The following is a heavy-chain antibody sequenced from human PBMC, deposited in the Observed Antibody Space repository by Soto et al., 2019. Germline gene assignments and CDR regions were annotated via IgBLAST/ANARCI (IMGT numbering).Heavy chain of an antibody. V-gene: IGHV4-59*01. CDR2: IYYSGST. Sequence: SETLSLTCTVSGGSIRSYYWSWIRQSPGKGLEWIGYIYYSGSTNYNPSLKSRLTISLDTSKNQFSLKLSSVTAADTAVYYCARAYGGRRWFDPWGQGTLVTVSS. J-gene: IGHJ5*02. D-gene: IGHD2-21*01. CDR1: GGSIRSYY. CDR3: ARAYGGRRWFDP.